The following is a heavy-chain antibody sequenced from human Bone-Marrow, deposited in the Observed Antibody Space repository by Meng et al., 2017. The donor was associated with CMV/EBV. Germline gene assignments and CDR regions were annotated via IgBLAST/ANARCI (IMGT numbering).Heavy chain of an antibody. D-gene: IGHD4-11*01. CDR1: FALSTSGVG. J-gene: IGHJ4*02. Sequence: FALSTSGVGVGWIRKPQGKALEWSELIDWNDDESYSPYLKSRLNITKDTSKSQVVLTMTNMDPVDTATYYCAHPLIYDFNNYAFDYWGQGTLVTVSS. CDR3: AHPLIYDFNNYAFDY. CDR2: IDWNDDE. V-gene: IGHV2-5*01.